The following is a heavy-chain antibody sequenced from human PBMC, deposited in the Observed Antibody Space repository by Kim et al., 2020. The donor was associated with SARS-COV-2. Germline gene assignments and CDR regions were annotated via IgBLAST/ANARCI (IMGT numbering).Heavy chain of an antibody. Sequence: SETLSLTCTVSGGSISSGSYYWSWIRQPAGKGLEWIGRIYTSGSTNYNPSLKSRVTISVDTSKNQFSLKLSSVTAADTAVYYCARERAVATTDYYYYYGMDVWGQGTTVTVSS. CDR1: GGSISSGSYY. V-gene: IGHV4-61*02. J-gene: IGHJ6*02. CDR3: ARERAVATTDYYYYYGMDV. CDR2: IYTSGST. D-gene: IGHD5-12*01.